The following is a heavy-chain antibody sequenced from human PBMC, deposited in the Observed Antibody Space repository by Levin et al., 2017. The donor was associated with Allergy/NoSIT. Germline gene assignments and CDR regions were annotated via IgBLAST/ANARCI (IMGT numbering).Heavy chain of an antibody. V-gene: IGHV4-39*01. J-gene: IGHJ3*02. CDR1: GGSISSSSYY. Sequence: SETLSLTCTVSGGSISSSSYYWGWIRQPPGKGLEWIGSIYYSGSTYYNPSLKSRVTISVDTSKNQFSLKLSSVTAADTAVYYCARGGLGVLSPFDIWGQGTMVTVSS. CDR2: IYYSGST. D-gene: IGHD3-10*01. CDR3: ARGGLGVLSPFDI.